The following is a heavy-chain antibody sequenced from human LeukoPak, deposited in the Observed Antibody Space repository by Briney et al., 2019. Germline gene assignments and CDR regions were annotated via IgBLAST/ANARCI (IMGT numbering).Heavy chain of an antibody. D-gene: IGHD3-22*01. CDR2: IYHSGST. CDR3: ARDKVSGYYDSSGYYFGHDAFDI. Sequence: SETLSLTCAVSGGSISSSNWWSWVRQPPGKGLEWIGEIYHSGSTNYNPSLKSRVTISVDKSKNQFSLKLSSVTAADTAVYYCARDKVSGYYDSSGYYFGHDAFDIWGQGTMVTVSS. V-gene: IGHV4-4*02. J-gene: IGHJ3*02. CDR1: GGSISSSNW.